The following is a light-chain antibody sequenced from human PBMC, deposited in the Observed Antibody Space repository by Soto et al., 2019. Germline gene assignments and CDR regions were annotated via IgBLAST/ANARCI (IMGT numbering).Light chain of an antibody. CDR3: QQYNKWPPYT. Sequence: IVITHSPATLSVSPGERTTLSCRASQSVSSNLAWYQQKPGQAPRLLIYGASTRATGITARFSGSGSGTEFTLTISSLQSEDFAVYYCQQYNKWPPYTFGQGTKLEIK. J-gene: IGKJ2*01. V-gene: IGKV3-15*01. CDR1: QSVSSN. CDR2: GAS.